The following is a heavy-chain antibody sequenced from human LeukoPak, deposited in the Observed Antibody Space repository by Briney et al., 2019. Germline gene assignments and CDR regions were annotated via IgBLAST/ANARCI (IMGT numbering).Heavy chain of an antibody. Sequence: KPSETLSLTCTVPGGSISSYYWSWIRQPPGKGLEWMGYIYYSGSTNYNPSLKSRVTISVDTSKNQFSLKLSSVTAADTAVYYCAGVYDILTGYYKEDAFDIWGQGTMVTVSS. CDR1: GGSISSYY. D-gene: IGHD3-9*01. V-gene: IGHV4-59*01. CDR2: IYYSGST. CDR3: AGVYDILTGYYKEDAFDI. J-gene: IGHJ3*02.